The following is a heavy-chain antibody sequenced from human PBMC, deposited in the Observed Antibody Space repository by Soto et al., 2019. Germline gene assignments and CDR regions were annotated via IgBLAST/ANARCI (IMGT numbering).Heavy chain of an antibody. Sequence: QVQMVESGGGVVQPGRSLRLSCAASGFSFENYGMHWVRQAPGRGLEWVAIIWYDGSLQYYAAAVKGRFTISRDNSKNXXXXXXNSLRAEDTAVYYCANLWGDGYNLGQDYNGMDVWGQGTTVIVSS. CDR3: ANLWGDGYNLGQDYNGMDV. D-gene: IGHD5-12*01. CDR1: GFSFENYG. CDR2: IWYDGSLQ. J-gene: IGHJ6*02. V-gene: IGHV3-33*06.